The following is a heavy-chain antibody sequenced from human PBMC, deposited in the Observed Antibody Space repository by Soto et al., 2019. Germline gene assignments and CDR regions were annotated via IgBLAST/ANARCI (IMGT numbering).Heavy chain of an antibody. V-gene: IGHV3-30-3*01. J-gene: IGHJ4*02. CDR1: GFTFSSYA. D-gene: IGHD6-13*01. CDR3: ARPAGHSSSLYYFDY. CDR2: ISYDGSNK. Sequence: QVQLVESGGGVVQPGRSLRLSCAASGFTFSSYAMHWVRQAPGKGLEWVAVISYDGSNKYYADSVKGRFTISRDNSXXTLYLQMNSLRAEDTAVYYCARPAGHSSSLYYFDYWGQGTLVTVSS.